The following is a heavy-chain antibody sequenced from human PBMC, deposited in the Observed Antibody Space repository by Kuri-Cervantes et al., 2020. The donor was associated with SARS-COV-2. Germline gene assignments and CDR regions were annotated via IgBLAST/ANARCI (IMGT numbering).Heavy chain of an antibody. CDR1: GFTFSSYA. Sequence: LSLTCAASGFTFSSYAMHWVRQAPGKGLEWVAVISYDGSNKYYADSVKGRFTISRDNSKNTLYLQMNSLRAEDAAVYYCASERQWLVLGGLFDYWGQGTLVTVSS. V-gene: IGHV3-30-3*01. J-gene: IGHJ4*02. CDR3: ASERQWLVLGGLFDY. CDR2: ISYDGSNK. D-gene: IGHD6-19*01.